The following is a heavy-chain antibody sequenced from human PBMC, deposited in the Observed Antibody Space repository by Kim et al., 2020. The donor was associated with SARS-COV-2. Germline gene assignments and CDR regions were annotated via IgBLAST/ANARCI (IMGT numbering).Heavy chain of an antibody. CDR1: GFTFSRSA. D-gene: IGHD6-13*01. CDR3: AREGLLDSSSWYSY. CDR2: ISYDGSNK. J-gene: IGHJ4*02. Sequence: GGSLRLSCAASGFTFSRSALPWVRQAPGTGLEWVAVISYDGSNKYYADSVKGRFTISRDNSKNTLYLQMNSLRAEDTAVYYCAREGLLDSSSWYSYWGQGTLVTVSS. V-gene: IGHV3-30*04.